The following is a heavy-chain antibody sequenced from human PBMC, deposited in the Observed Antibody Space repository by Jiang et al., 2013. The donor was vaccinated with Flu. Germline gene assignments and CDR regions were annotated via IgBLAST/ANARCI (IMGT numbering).Heavy chain of an antibody. J-gene: IGHJ4*02. Sequence: QLVESGAEVKKPGSSVKVSCKASGGTFSSYAISWVRQAPEQGLEWMGGIIPIFGTANYAQKFQGRVTITADESTSTAYMELSSLRSEDTAVYYCASPMPGIAAAGSDYWGQGTLVTVSS. CDR1: GGTFSSYA. CDR2: IIPIFGTA. CDR3: ASPMPGIAAAGSDY. D-gene: IGHD6-13*01. V-gene: IGHV1-69*01.